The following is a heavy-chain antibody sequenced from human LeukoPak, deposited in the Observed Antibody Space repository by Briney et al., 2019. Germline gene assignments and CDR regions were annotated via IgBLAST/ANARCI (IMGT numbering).Heavy chain of an antibody. D-gene: IGHD2-15*01. Sequence: SETLSLTCAVSGGSISSSNWWSWVRQPPGKGLEWIGEIYHSGSTNYNPSLKSRVTISVDKSKNQFSLKLSSVTAADTAVYYCARGRRYCSGGSCYGHDAFDIWGQGTMVTVSS. CDR3: ARGRRYCSGGSCYGHDAFDI. J-gene: IGHJ3*02. V-gene: IGHV4-4*02. CDR1: GGSISSSNW. CDR2: IYHSGST.